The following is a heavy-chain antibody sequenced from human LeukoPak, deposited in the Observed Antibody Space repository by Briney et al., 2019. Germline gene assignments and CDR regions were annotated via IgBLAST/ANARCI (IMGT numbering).Heavy chain of an antibody. Sequence: GGSLRLSCAASGFTFRSHSLDWVRQAPGKGLEWVANIKQDGSEIYYVDSVKGRFTISRDTAKDSLYLQMNSLRAEDTAVYYCAGDRGHSGYDLYDYWGQGTLVTVSS. J-gene: IGHJ4*02. D-gene: IGHD5-12*01. V-gene: IGHV3-7*01. CDR2: IKQDGSEI. CDR1: GFTFRSHS. CDR3: AGDRGHSGYDLYDY.